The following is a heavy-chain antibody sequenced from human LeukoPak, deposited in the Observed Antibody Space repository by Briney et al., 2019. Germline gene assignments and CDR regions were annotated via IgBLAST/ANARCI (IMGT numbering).Heavy chain of an antibody. V-gene: IGHV4-61*08. J-gene: IGHJ4*02. CDR3: ARAAAGNLFDY. Sequence: SETLSLTCTVSGGSISSGGYYWSWIRQHPGKGLEWIGYIYYSGSTNYNPSLKSRVTISVDTSKNQFSLKLSSVTAADTAVYYCARAAAGNLFDYWGQGTLVTVSS. CDR2: IYYSGST. D-gene: IGHD6-13*01. CDR1: GGSISSGGYY.